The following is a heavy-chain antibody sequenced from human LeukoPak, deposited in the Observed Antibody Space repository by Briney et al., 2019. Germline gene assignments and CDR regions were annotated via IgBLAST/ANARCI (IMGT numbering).Heavy chain of an antibody. J-gene: IGHJ5*02. CDR3: ARQPMVRGICWFDP. Sequence: GESLQSSCKGSGYSFTSYWIGWVRQMPGKGLEWMGIIYPGASDTRYSPSFQGQVTISADKSISTAYLQWSSLKASDTAMYYCARQPMVRGICWFDPWGQGTLVTVSS. D-gene: IGHD3-10*01. V-gene: IGHV5-51*01. CDR1: GYSFTSYW. CDR2: IYPGASDT.